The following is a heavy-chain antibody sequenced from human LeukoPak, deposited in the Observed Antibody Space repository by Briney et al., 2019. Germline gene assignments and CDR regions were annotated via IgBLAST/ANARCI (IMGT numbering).Heavy chain of an antibody. CDR3: ASYGSGSYYSGFFDY. CDR2: IYHSGST. Sequence: SQTLSLTCAVSGGSISSSNWWSWVRQPPGKGLEWIGEIYHSGSTNYNPSLKSRATISVDKSKNQFSLRLSSVTAADTAVYYCASYGSGSYYSGFFDYWGQGTLVTVSS. D-gene: IGHD3-10*01. V-gene: IGHV4-4*02. CDR1: GGSISSSNW. J-gene: IGHJ4*02.